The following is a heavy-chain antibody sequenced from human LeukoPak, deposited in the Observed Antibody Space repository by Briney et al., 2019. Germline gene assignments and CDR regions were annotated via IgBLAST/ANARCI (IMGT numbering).Heavy chain of an antibody. D-gene: IGHD3-10*01. CDR3: ARGGFNMLREVIIPSNSYSYYLVN. Sequence: GGSLRLSCAASGFTFSAYSMNWVRQAPGKGLEWVSSITSGDFVYFADALKGRYTISRDNAKSSLYLQMNSLRADNTAVYYCARGGFNMLREVIIPSNSYSYYLVNWGKGATLAASS. V-gene: IGHV3-69-1*01. CDR1: GFTFSAYS. CDR2: ITSGDFV. J-gene: IGHJ6*03.